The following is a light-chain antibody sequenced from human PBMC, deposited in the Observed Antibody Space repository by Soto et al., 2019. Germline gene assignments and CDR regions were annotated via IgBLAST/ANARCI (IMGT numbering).Light chain of an antibody. Sequence: QSVLTQPASVSGSPGQSITISCTGTSSDVDTYIYISWYQQHPGKAPKLIIYDVTNRPPGVSNRFYGSKSGNTASLTISGLQTEDEADYYCSSYTFSTLVFATGTKLTVL. CDR1: SSDVDTYIY. V-gene: IGLV2-14*03. CDR3: SSYTFSTLV. J-gene: IGLJ1*01. CDR2: DVT.